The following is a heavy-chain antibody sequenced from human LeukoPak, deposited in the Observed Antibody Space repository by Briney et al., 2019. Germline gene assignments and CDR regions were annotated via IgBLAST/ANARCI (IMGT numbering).Heavy chain of an antibody. CDR2: IIPIFGTA. J-gene: IGHJ5*02. CDR3: ARVVRHNWNSARWFDP. Sequence: GASVKVSCKASGGTFSSYAISWVRQAPGQGLEWMGGIIPIFGTANYAQKFQGRVTITADESTSTAYMELSSLRSEDTAVYYCARVVRHNWNSARWFDPWGQGTLVTVSS. CDR1: GGTFSSYA. V-gene: IGHV1-69*13. D-gene: IGHD1-7*01.